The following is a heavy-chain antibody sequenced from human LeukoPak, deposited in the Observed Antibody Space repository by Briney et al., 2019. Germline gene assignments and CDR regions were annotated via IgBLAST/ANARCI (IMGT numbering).Heavy chain of an antibody. CDR3: AKSPDVAGTGRFDY. Sequence: GGSLRLSCARSGFTFSSYAMNWVRQAPGKGLEWVSGISGSGGSTYYADSVKGRFSISRDDSKNTLYLQMNSLRAEDTAVYYCAKSPDVAGTGRFDYWGQGTLVTVSS. J-gene: IGHJ4*02. CDR2: ISGSGGST. CDR1: GFTFSSYA. V-gene: IGHV3-23*01. D-gene: IGHD6-19*01.